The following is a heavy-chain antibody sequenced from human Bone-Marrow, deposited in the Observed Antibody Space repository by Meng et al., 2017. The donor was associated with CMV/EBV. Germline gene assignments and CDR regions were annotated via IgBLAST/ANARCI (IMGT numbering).Heavy chain of an antibody. D-gene: IGHD3-10*01. CDR3: ARPLESLGSGSSWFDP. CDR1: GYTFTGYY. V-gene: IGHV1-2*02. Sequence: ASVKVSCKASGYTFTGYYMHWVRQAPGQGLEWMGWINPNSGGTNYAQKFQGRVTRTRDTSISTAYMELSRLRSDDTAVYYCARPLESLGSGSSWFDPWGQGTLVTGSS. CDR2: INPNSGGT. J-gene: IGHJ5*02.